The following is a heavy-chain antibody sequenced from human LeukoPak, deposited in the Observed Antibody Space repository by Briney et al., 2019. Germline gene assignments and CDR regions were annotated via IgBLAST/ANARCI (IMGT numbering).Heavy chain of an antibody. CDR3: ARRSQAAGNDAFDI. D-gene: IGHD6-13*01. Sequence: GESLKISCKGSGYSFTTHWIAXXXXXPXKXXXXXXIIYPXXXDTXYXXXXXXQVTISVXNSIYTAYLQWSALKASDTAIYYCARRSQAAGNDAFDIWSQGTIVTVSS. CDR1: GYSFTTHW. V-gene: IGHV5-51*01. CDR2: IYPXXXDT. J-gene: IGHJ3*02.